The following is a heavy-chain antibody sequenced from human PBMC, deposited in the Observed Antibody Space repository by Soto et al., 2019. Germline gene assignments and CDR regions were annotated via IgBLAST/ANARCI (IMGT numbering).Heavy chain of an antibody. CDR3: AREGYGDYEGGMDV. V-gene: IGHV3-53*01. Sequence: GGSLRLSCAASGFTVSSNYMSWVRQAPGKGLEWVSVIYSGGSTYYADSVKGRFTISRDNSKNTLYLQMNSLRAEDTAVYYCAREGYGDYEGGMDVWGQGTTVTVSS. CDR1: GFTVSSNY. CDR2: IYSGGST. D-gene: IGHD4-17*01. J-gene: IGHJ6*02.